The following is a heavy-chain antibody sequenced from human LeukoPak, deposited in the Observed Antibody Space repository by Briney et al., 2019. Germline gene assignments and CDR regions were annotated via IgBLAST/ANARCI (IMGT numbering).Heavy chain of an antibody. CDR3: AKDRSSSRPQRLFDY. Sequence: GGSLRLSCAASGFTFSNYWMHWVRQAPGKGLVWVSRINSDGINTSYADSVKGRFTISRDNSKNTLYLQMNSLRAEDTAVYYCAKDRSSSRPQRLFDYWGQGTLVTVSS. CDR1: GFTFSNYW. J-gene: IGHJ4*02. CDR2: INSDGINT. D-gene: IGHD6-6*01. V-gene: IGHV3-74*01.